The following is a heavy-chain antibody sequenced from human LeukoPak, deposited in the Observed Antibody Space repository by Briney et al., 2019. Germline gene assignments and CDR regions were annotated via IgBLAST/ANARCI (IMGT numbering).Heavy chain of an antibody. V-gene: IGHV3-23*01. J-gene: IGHJ2*01. Sequence: GGSLRLSCAASGFTFSSYAMSWVRQAPGKGLEWVSGIKGSGDSTYYASSVKGRFSISRDNSKNTLYLQMNNLRAEDTAVYSCAKYPSSSIWYFDLWGRGTLVTVSS. CDR1: GFTFSSYA. CDR2: IKGSGDST. CDR3: AKYPSSSIWYFDL. D-gene: IGHD6-6*01.